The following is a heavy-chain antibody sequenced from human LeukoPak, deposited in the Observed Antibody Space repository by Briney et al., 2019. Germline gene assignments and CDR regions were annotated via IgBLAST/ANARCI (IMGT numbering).Heavy chain of an antibody. CDR2: IPYDGTNK. V-gene: IGHV3-30-3*01. J-gene: IGHJ6*02. D-gene: IGHD3-10*01. CDR1: GFTFRNHA. Sequence: GGSLRLSCAASGFTFRNHAMSWVRQAPGKGLEWVAVIPYDGTNKYYADSVKGRFTISRDNSKNTLYLQMNSLRAEDTAVYYCARMGMVRGVSDCYYYYGMDVWGQGTTVTVSS. CDR3: ARMGMVRGVSDCYYYYGMDV.